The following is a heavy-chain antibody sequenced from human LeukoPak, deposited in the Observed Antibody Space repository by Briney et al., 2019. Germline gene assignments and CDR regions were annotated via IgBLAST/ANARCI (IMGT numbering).Heavy chain of an antibody. CDR2: IDGSGSTI. V-gene: IGHV3-48*03. D-gene: IGHD6-6*01. Sequence: GGSLRLSCAASGFTFGNYEMNWVRQAPGRGPEWISYIDGSGSTIYYADSVKGRFTISRDNSKNTLYLQMNSLRAEDTAVYYCAGAQGIAARWWGQGTLVTVSS. CDR3: AGAQGIAARW. J-gene: IGHJ4*02. CDR1: GFTFGNYE.